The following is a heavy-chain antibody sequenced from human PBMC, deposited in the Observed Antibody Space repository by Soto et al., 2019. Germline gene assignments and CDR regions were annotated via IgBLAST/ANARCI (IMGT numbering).Heavy chain of an antibody. Sequence: EVQLVESGGGSVQPGGSLRLSCVASGITFSGYWMHWVRQVPGKGLVWVARVDSDGSGTSYAASVKGRFTISRDNAKNTLDLQMNSRRVEDTAVYYCATVFEHWGQGIPVTVSS. CDR3: ATVFEH. V-gene: IGHV3-74*01. CDR1: GITFSGYW. J-gene: IGHJ4*02. CDR2: VDSDGSGT.